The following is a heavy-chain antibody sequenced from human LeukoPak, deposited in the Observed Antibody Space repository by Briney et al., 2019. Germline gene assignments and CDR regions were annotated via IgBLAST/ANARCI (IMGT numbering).Heavy chain of an antibody. J-gene: IGHJ6*03. CDR2: MNPNSGNT. V-gene: IGHV1-8*01. D-gene: IGHD1-1*01. CDR3: ARTRPKRKDYYYYYMDV. CDR1: GYTFTSYD. Sequence: ASVTVSCKASGYTFTSYDINWVRQATGQGLEWMGWMNPNSGNTGYAQKFQGRVTMTRNTSISTAYMELSSLRSEDTAVYYCARTRPKRKDYYYYYMDVWGKGTTVTVSS.